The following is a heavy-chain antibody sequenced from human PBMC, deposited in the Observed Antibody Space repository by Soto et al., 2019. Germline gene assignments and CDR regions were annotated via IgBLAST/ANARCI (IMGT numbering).Heavy chain of an antibody. CDR2: ISSNGENT. CDR1: RFTSGYHA. D-gene: IGHD6-13*01. CDR3: VSWVSAHFDS. J-gene: IGHJ4*01. V-gene: IGHV3-23*01. Sequence: GGSLRLSCAASRFTSGYHAMNWVRQAPGKGLEWVSTISSNGENTHYADSAKGRFITSSDNSSNTVALLINSLVVDATAIYYCVSWVSAHFDSWGKGTLVTVS.